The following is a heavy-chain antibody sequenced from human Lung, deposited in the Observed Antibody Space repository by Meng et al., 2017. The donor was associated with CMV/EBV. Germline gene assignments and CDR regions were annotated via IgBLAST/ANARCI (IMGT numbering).Heavy chain of an antibody. D-gene: IGHD3-3*01. CDR1: NTSISAGGYC. CDR2: MYYGGNT. Sequence: SXTLSLXCTVPNTSISAGGYCWGWIRQSPGKGLEWIASMYYGGNTHYNPSLKSRVTISIDTSKNQLSLRLSSVTAADTAIYYCARHLSNNFWSGYYVPPDFNYXGQGXLVTVSS. J-gene: IGHJ4*02. CDR3: ARHLSNNFWSGYYVPPDFNY. V-gene: IGHV4-39*01.